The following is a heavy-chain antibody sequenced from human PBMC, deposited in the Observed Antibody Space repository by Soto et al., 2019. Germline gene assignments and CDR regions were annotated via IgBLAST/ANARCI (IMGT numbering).Heavy chain of an antibody. J-gene: IGHJ5*02. CDR3: ARIVGATSGWFGP. Sequence: QAQLQESGPGLVRPSQTLFLTCAVSGGSSSSGEYYWTWFRQPPGKGLEWIGHIYYNGATNYNPYLKSRIGVSVDTSKNQFCLRLSAVTAGVMAMYYWARIVGATSGWFGPWDQGTIVTVSS. V-gene: IGHV4-30-4*01. CDR2: IYYNGAT. D-gene: IGHD1-26*01. CDR1: GGSSSSGEYY.